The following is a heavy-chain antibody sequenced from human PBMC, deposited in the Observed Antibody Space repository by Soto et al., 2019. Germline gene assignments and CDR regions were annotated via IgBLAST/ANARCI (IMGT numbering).Heavy chain of an antibody. CDR3: ARHFDCSTTSCYIDY. V-gene: IGHV5-51*01. CDR1: GYDFNNFW. J-gene: IGHJ4*03. D-gene: IGHD2-2*01. Sequence: AESLKISCRASGYDFNNFWIGWARQMPGKGLEWVGIIFPRDSDVRYSPSFQGRVTISVDKSINAAYLQWSGLKASDTAMYYCARHFDCSTTSCYIDYWGQGSPVTVSS. CDR2: IFPRDSDV.